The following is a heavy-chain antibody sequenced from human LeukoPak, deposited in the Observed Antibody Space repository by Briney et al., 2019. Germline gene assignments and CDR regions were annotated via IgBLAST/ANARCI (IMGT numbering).Heavy chain of an antibody. CDR1: GYTFTGYY. CDR3: ARGTAMVKYNWFDP. Sequence: PRASVKVSCKASGYTFTGYYMHWVRQAPGQGLEWMGWINPNSGGTNYAQKFQGRVTMTRDTSISTAYMELSRLRSDDTAVYYCARGTAMVKYNWFDPWGQGTLVTVSS. V-gene: IGHV1-2*02. J-gene: IGHJ5*02. D-gene: IGHD5-18*01. CDR2: INPNSGGT.